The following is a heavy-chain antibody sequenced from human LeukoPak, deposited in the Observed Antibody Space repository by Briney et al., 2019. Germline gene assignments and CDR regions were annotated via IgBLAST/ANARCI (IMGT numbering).Heavy chain of an antibody. CDR2: IYSGGTT. CDR3: AREWGFDI. CDR1: GFTVSSNY. Sequence: GGSLRLSCAASGFTVSSNYMSWVRQAPGKGLDWVSIIYSGGTTYYVDSVKGRFTISRDNSKNTLYLQMNSLRAEDTAVYYCAREWGFDIWGQGTMVTVSS. V-gene: IGHV3-53*01. J-gene: IGHJ3*02. D-gene: IGHD1-26*01.